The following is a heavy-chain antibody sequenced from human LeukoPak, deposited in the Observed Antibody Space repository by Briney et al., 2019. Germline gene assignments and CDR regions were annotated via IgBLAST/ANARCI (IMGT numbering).Heavy chain of an antibody. CDR3: ARDLVTVTKGFDI. CDR2: IHNSGTT. CDR1: GGPFSGYF. Sequence: SETLSLTCAVSGGPFSGYFWSWIRQSSGKGLEWIGEIHNSGTTNYNPSLNCRVTISEDTSKNQFYLKLSSVTAADTAVYYCARDLVTVTKGFDIWGQGTMVSVSS. J-gene: IGHJ3*02. V-gene: IGHV4-34*01. D-gene: IGHD4-17*01.